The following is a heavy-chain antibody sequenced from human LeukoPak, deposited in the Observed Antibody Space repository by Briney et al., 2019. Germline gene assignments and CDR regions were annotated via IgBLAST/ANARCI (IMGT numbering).Heavy chain of an antibody. V-gene: IGHV3-23*01. D-gene: IGHD2-2*01. CDR1: GFTFSSYA. Sequence: GGSLRLSCAASGFTFSSYAMSWVRQAPGKGLEWVSAISGSGGSTYYADSVKGRFTISRDNSKNTLYLQMNSLRAEDTAVYYCAKAEYCSSTSCYYYYYYMDVWGKGTTVTVSS. CDR3: AKAEYCSSTSCYYYYYYMDV. CDR2: ISGSGGST. J-gene: IGHJ6*03.